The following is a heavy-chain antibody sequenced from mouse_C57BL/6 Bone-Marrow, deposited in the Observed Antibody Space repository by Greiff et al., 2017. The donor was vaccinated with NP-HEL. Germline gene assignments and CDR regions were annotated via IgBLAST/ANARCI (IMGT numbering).Heavy chain of an antibody. CDR3: ARQPRKGFDY. Sequence: EVKLMESGGGLVKPGGSLKLSCAASGFTFSSYTMSWVRQTPEKRLEWVATISGGGGNTYYPDSVKGRFTISRDNAKNTLYLQMSSLRSEDTALYYCARQPRKGFDYWGQGTTLTVSS. CDR2: ISGGGGNT. J-gene: IGHJ2*01. CDR1: GFTFSSYT. V-gene: IGHV5-9*01. D-gene: IGHD6-1*01.